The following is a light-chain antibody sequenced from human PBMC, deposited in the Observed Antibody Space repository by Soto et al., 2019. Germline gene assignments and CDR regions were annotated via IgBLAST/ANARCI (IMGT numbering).Light chain of an antibody. V-gene: IGLV3-21*04. J-gene: IGLJ2*01. CDR3: QVWDSSSDLIVL. CDR1: NIGSKS. Sequence: SYELTQPPSVSVAPGKTARITCGGFNIGSKSVHWYQKKPGQAPILVISYDNDRPSGIPERFSGYKAGNTATLTIRSVEAGDEADYYCQVWDSSSDLIVLFGGGTKLTVL. CDR2: YDN.